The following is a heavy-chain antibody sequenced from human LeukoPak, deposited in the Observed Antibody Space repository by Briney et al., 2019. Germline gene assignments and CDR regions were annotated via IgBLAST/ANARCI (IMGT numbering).Heavy chain of an antibody. D-gene: IGHD4-17*01. CDR2: IIPIFCTA. J-gene: IGHJ4*02. Sequence: ASVTVSCTASGGTLSSYAISWVRQAPGQGLERMGGIIPIFCTANYAQKFQGRVTITADESTSTAYMELSSLRSEDTAVYYCAGPYGDYGGLDYWGQGTLVTVSS. CDR3: AGPYGDYGGLDY. V-gene: IGHV1-69*13. CDR1: GGTLSSYA.